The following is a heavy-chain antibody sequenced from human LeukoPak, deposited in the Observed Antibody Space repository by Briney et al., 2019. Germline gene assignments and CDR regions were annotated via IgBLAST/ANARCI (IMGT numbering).Heavy chain of an antibody. CDR1: GFWFSNYW. Sequence: PGGSLRLSCAAAGFWFSNYWMTWVRQAPGKGLEWLARIKTDGSETYYGDSVKGRFTISRDNAKSSLYLQMNSLRVEDTAVYHCVRFGPDHDMGLWGQGTTVTVS. V-gene: IGHV3-7*01. D-gene: IGHD3-16*01. CDR3: VRFGPDHDMGL. CDR2: IKTDGSET. J-gene: IGHJ6*02.